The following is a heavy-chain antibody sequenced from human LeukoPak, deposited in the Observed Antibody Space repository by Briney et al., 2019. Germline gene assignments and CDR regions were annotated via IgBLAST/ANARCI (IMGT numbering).Heavy chain of an antibody. CDR1: GFTVSDNY. Sequence: PGGSLRLSCAASGFTVSDNYMSWVRQAPGKGLEWVSVMYSRGDTYYADSVKGRSTFSRDISKNTLYLQTNGLRTEDTAMYYCARDAPQVPAAGVLASWGQGTLVTVSS. D-gene: IGHD6-13*01. CDR3: ARDAPQVPAAGVLAS. V-gene: IGHV3-53*01. J-gene: IGHJ5*02. CDR2: MYSRGDT.